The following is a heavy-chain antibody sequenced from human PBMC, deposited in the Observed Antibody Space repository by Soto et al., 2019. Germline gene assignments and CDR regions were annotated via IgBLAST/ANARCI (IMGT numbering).Heavy chain of an antibody. V-gene: IGHV5-51*01. CDR3: ARTRSFTLGFYYDGMDV. CDR1: GYSFASYW. Sequence: GESLKISCQGSGYSFASYWIGWVRQMPGKALEWMGIIYPGDSDTRYRPSFQGKVTITADKSLRTAYLQWTSLKASDTALYYCARTRSFTLGFYYDGMDVWGQGTTVTVSS. J-gene: IGHJ6*02. D-gene: IGHD6-6*01. CDR2: IYPGDSDT.